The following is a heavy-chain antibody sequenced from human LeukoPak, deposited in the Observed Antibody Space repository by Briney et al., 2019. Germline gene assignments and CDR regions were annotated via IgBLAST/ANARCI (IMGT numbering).Heavy chain of an antibody. CDR1: GFTVSSNY. V-gene: IGHV3-21*01. CDR3: ARDVGAY. CDR2: ISSSSSYI. J-gene: IGHJ4*02. Sequence: GGSLRLSCAASGFTVSSNYVSWVRQAPGKGLEWVSSISSSSSYIYYADSVKGRFTISRDNAKNSLYLQMNSLRAEDTAVYYCARDVGAYWGQGTLVTVSS. D-gene: IGHD4/OR15-4a*01.